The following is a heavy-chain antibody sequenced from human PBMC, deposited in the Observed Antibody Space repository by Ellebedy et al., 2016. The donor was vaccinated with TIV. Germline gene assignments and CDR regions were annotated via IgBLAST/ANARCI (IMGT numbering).Heavy chain of an antibody. V-gene: IGHV3-48*03. CDR2: ITNTGSTT. D-gene: IGHD3-9*01. CDR3: ARAREPGYFAYYYYGMDV. J-gene: IGHJ6*02. CDR1: GFTFSRHD. Sequence: PGGSLRLSCAASGFTFSRHDMNWVRQAPGKGLEWVSYITNTGSTTYYADSVRGRFTVARDNAKNSLYLQMNSLRADDTAVYYCARAREPGYFAYYYYGMDVWGQGTTVTVSS.